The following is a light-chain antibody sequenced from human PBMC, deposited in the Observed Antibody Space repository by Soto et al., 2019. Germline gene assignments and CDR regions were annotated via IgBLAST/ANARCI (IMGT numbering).Light chain of an antibody. CDR1: SGSVSTSYY. Sequence: QTVVTQEPSFSVSPGRTVTLTCGLSSGSVSTSYYPSWYQKTPGQAPRTLIYSTNTRSSGVPDRFSGSILGNKAALTITGAQADDESDYYCVLYMGSGIGVFGGGTQLTVL. CDR2: STN. J-gene: IGLJ3*02. V-gene: IGLV8-61*01. CDR3: VLYMGSGIGV.